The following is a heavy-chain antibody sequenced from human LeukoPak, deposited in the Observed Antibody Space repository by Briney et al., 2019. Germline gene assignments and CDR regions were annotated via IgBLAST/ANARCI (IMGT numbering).Heavy chain of an antibody. CDR2: ISGSGGST. CDR3: AREFYPQLYSSYYYGMDV. Sequence: GGSLRLSCAASGFTFSSYAMSWVRQAPGKGLEWVSAISGSGGSTYYADSVKGRFTISRDNSKNTLYLQMNSLRAEDTAVYYCAREFYPQLYSSYYYGMDVWGQGTTVTVSS. CDR1: GFTFSSYA. J-gene: IGHJ6*02. V-gene: IGHV3-23*01. D-gene: IGHD2-2*01.